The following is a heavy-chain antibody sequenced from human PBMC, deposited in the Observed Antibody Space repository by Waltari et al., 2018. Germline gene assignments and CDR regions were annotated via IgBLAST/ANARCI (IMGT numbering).Heavy chain of an antibody. J-gene: IGHJ6*02. CDR2: ISSSGSTI. CDR1: GFTFSSYE. V-gene: IGHV3-48*03. CDR3: ARDHSGSYWDYYYYYGMDV. Sequence: EVQLVESGGGLVQPGGSLRLSCAASGFTFSSYELNWVRQAPGKGLEWVSYISSSGSTIYYADSVKGRFTISRDNAKNSLYLQMNSLRAEDTAVYYCARDHSGSYWDYYYYYGMDVWGQGTTVTVSS. D-gene: IGHD1-26*01.